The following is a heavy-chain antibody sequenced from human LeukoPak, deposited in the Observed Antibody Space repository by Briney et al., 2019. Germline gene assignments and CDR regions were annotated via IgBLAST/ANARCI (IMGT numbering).Heavy chain of an antibody. J-gene: IGHJ5*02. CDR3: ARVGCSSTSCYTIHGSDNWFDP. V-gene: IGHV3-30-3*01. Sequence: GRSLRLSCAASGFTFSSYAMHWVRQAPGKGLEWVAVISYDGSNKYYADSVKGRFTISRDNSKNTLYLQMNSLRAEDTAVYYCARVGCSSTSCYTIHGSDNWFDPWDQGTLVTVSS. D-gene: IGHD2-2*02. CDR1: GFTFSSYA. CDR2: ISYDGSNK.